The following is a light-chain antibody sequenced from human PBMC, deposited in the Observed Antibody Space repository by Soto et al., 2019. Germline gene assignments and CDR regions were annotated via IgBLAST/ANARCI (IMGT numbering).Light chain of an antibody. CDR1: QSVSAW. CDR3: QSYRNFSWT. Sequence: DIQMTQSPSTLSASVGDRVTITCRASQSVSAWLAWYQQKPGKAPKFLMYDVSTLESGVPLRFSGSGSGTELNLTINSLQPDDFATYYCQSYRNFSWTFGPGTKVDIK. J-gene: IGKJ1*01. CDR2: DVS. V-gene: IGKV1-5*01.